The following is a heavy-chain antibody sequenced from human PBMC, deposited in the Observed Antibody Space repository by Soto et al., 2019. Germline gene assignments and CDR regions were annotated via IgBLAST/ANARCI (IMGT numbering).Heavy chain of an antibody. Sequence: QVQLQESGPGLVQPSGTLSLTCALSGDSITGDNWWSWVRQPPGKGLEWIGEIHHSGATNYNPSLKSRVTISVDKSKNQFSLKLNSVTAADTAMFYCATQGFYRMGVWGRGTTVTVSS. V-gene: IGHV4-4*02. CDR1: GDSITGDNW. J-gene: IGHJ6*02. CDR3: ATQGFYRMGV. CDR2: IHHSGAT.